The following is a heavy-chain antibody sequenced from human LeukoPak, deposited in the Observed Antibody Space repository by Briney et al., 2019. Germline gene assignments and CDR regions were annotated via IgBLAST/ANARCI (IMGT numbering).Heavy chain of an antibody. V-gene: IGHV1-2*02. Sequence: ASVKVSCKTSGYTFNDYFMHWVRQAPGQGLEWMGWINPNSGSTKHAQKFQGRVTMTRDTSISTAHMELSRLRSDDTAVYYCARDKEGGIAAAGTYYYYGMDVWGQGTTVTVSS. J-gene: IGHJ6*02. D-gene: IGHD6-13*01. CDR3: ARDKEGGIAAAGTYYYYGMDV. CDR2: INPNSGST. CDR1: GYTFNDYF.